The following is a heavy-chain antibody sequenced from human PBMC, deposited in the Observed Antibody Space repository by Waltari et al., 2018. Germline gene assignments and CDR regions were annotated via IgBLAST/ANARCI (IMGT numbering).Heavy chain of an antibody. V-gene: IGHV3-7*03. J-gene: IGHJ4*02. D-gene: IGHD3-16*01. Sequence: EVQLVESGGGLVQPGGSLSTSWAAAGLSFRCYWMTWFRQAPGTGLELVATIKPDGSGKFYVDSVKGRFSISRDNAKNSLYLQMNSLRAEDTAIFYCARMGAGRAPDYWGQGTLVTVSS. CDR2: IKPDGSGK. CDR3: ARMGAGRAPDY. CDR1: GLSFRCYW.